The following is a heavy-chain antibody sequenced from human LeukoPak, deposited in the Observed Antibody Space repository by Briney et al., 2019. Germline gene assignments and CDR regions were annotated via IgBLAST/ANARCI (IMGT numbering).Heavy chain of an antibody. D-gene: IGHD6-6*01. CDR1: GFTFSSYA. J-gene: IGHJ5*02. CDR2: ISYDGSNK. V-gene: IGHV3-30*04. Sequence: GGSLRLSCAASGFTFSSYAMHWVRQAPGKGLEWVAVISYDGSNKYYADSVKGRFTISRDNSKNTLYLQMNSLRAEDTAVYYCAKDPHSSSPNWFDPWGQGTLVTVSS. CDR3: AKDPHSSSPNWFDP.